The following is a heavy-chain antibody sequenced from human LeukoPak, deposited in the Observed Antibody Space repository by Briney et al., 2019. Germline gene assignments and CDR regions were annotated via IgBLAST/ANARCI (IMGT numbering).Heavy chain of an antibody. V-gene: IGHV2-5*02. CDR1: GFSLTTRGVG. Sequence: SGPTLVNPTQTLTLTCAFSGFSLTTRGVGVGWIRQPPGKALEWLALIYWDGDKRYSPSLKSRLTITKDTSKKQVVLTVTNLDPVDTATYYCARLAYCDNSGSSRPFDIWGQGTRVTVSS. CDR2: IYWDGDK. J-gene: IGHJ3*02. CDR3: ARLAYCDNSGSSRPFDI. D-gene: IGHD3-22*01.